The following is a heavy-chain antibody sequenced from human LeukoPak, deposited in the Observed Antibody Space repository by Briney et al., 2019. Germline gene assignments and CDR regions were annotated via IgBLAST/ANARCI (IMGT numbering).Heavy chain of an antibody. CDR2: RNPNSGNT. V-gene: IGHV1-8*03. Sequence: ASVKVSCKASGYTFTSYDSNWVRQATGQGLEWMGGRNPNSGNTGYAQKFQGRVTITRNTSISTAYMELSSLRSEDTAVYYCARGMTYYDFWSGYYQLPYYFDYWGQGTLVTVSS. D-gene: IGHD3-3*01. CDR1: GYTFTSYD. CDR3: ARGMTYYDFWSGYYQLPYYFDY. J-gene: IGHJ4*02.